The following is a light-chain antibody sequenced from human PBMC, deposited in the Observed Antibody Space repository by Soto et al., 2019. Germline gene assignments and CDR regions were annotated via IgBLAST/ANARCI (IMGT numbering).Light chain of an antibody. CDR2: DAS. V-gene: IGKV3-15*01. J-gene: IGKJ3*01. Sequence: ETVMTQSPATLSVSPGERPTLSCRASQSVSSNLAWYQQKPGQAPRLLIYDASTRATGIPARFSGSGSGTEFTLTISSLQAEDFAVYYWQQDNTWPLTFGPGTKVDIK. CDR1: QSVSSN. CDR3: QQDNTWPLT.